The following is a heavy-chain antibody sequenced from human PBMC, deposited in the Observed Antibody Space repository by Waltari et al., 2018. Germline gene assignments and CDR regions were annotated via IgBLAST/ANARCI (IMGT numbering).Heavy chain of an antibody. J-gene: IGHJ4*02. V-gene: IGHV3-7*04. CDR3: ARDRGWNTFDY. Sequence: EVQLVESGGNLVQPGGSLRLSCAASGFTFSSYWITWVRQAPGRGLEWVANIKEDGNQTYYVDSVKGRFTISRDNAKNSLYLQMNSLRAEDTGLYYCARDRGWNTFDYWGQGTLVTVSS. D-gene: IGHD6-19*01. CDR1: GFTFSSYW. CDR2: IKEDGNQT.